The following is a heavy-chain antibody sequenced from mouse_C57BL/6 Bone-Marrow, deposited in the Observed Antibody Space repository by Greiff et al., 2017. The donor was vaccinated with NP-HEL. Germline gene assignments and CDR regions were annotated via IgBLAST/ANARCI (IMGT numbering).Heavy chain of an antibody. CDR3: VTLHAMDY. Sequence: VKVVESGGGLVKPGGSLKLSCAASGFTFSSYAMSWVRQTPEKRLEWVATISDGGSYTYYPDNVKGRFTISRDNAKNNLYLQMSHLKSEDTAMYYCVTLHAMDYWGQGTSVTVSS. V-gene: IGHV5-4*03. J-gene: IGHJ4*01. CDR1: GFTFSSYA. CDR2: ISDGGSYT.